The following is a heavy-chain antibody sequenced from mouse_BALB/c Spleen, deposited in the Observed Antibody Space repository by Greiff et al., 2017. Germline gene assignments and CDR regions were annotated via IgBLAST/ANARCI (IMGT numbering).Heavy chain of an antibody. CDR2: ISSGGSYT. J-gene: IGHJ1*01. CDR1: GFTFSSYG. D-gene: IGHD2-3*01. CDR3: ERRGGWSQNFDV. V-gene: IGHV5-6*01. Sequence: EVQVVESGGDLVKPGGSLKLSCAASGFTFSSYGMAWVRQTPDNRLEWVATISSGGSYTYYPDSVKGRITISRDNAKNTLYLQMSSLKSEDTAMYSCERRGGWSQNFDVWGAGTTVTVSS.